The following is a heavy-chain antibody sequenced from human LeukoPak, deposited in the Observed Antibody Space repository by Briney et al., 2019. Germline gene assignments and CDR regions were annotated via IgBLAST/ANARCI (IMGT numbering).Heavy chain of an antibody. V-gene: IGHV1-2*06. CDR3: ARSYYDILTGYYLFDY. D-gene: IGHD3-9*01. Sequence: ASVKVSCKASGYTFTGYYMHWVRQAPGQGLEWMGRINPNSGGTNHPQKFQGRVTMTRDTSISTAYMELSRLRSDDTAVYYCARSYYDILTGYYLFDYWGQGTLVTVSS. CDR2: INPNSGGT. J-gene: IGHJ4*02. CDR1: GYTFTGYY.